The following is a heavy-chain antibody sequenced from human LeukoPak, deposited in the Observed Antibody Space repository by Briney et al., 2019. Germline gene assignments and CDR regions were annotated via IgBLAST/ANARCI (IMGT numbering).Heavy chain of an antibody. CDR1: GFTFSSYG. V-gene: IGHV3-21*01. J-gene: IGHJ4*02. CDR3: AKAYGSGNSPFDY. Sequence: GGSLRLSCAASGFTFSSYGMNWVRQAPGKGLEWVSSISSTSSYIYYADSVKGRFTISRDNAKNSLCLQMNSLRAEDTAVYYCAKAYGSGNSPFDYWGQGTLVTVSS. D-gene: IGHD3-10*01. CDR2: ISSTSSYI.